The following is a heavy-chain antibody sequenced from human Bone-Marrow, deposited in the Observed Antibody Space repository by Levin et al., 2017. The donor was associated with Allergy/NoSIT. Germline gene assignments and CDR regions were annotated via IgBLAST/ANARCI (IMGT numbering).Heavy chain of an antibody. D-gene: IGHD4-17*01. Sequence: SETLSLTCAVYGGSFSGYYWSWIRQPPGKGLEWIGEINHSGSTNYNPSLKSRVTISVDTSKNQFSLKLSSVTAADTAVYYCATATVPTFDYWGQGTLVTVSS. V-gene: IGHV4-34*01. CDR3: ATATVPTFDY. CDR2: INHSGST. J-gene: IGHJ4*02. CDR1: GGSFSGYY.